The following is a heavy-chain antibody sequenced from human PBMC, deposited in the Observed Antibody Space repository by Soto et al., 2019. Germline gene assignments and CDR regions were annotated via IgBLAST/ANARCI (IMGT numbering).Heavy chain of an antibody. D-gene: IGHD2-2*01. CDR3: ARDVPGYCSSTSCFYGLDV. J-gene: IGHJ6*02. CDR2: ISYSGGT. Sequence: LSLTCTVSGGSISSYYWSWIRQPPGKGLEWIGSISYSGGTNYNPSLKTRLTISLDTSKKQFSLKLRSLTAADTAVYYCARDVPGYCSSTSCFYGLDVWGQGTTVTVSS. V-gene: IGHV4-59*13. CDR1: GGSISSYY.